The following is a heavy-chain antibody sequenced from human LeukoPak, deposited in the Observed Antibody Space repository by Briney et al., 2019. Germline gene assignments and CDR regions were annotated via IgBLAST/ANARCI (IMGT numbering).Heavy chain of an antibody. J-gene: IGHJ4*02. CDR2: ISSSSSYI. D-gene: IGHD4-17*01. Sequence: PGGSLRLSCAASGFTSSSYSMNWVRQAPGKGLEWVSSISSSSSYIYYADSVKGRFTISRDNAKNSLYLQMNSLRAEDTAVYYCARCDYGDYVTASDYWGQGTLVTVSS. CDR1: GFTSSSYS. V-gene: IGHV3-21*01. CDR3: ARCDYGDYVTASDY.